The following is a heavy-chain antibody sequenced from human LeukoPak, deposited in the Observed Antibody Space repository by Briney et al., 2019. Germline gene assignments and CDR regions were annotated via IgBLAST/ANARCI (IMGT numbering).Heavy chain of an antibody. D-gene: IGHD1-7*01. CDR2: INAGNGNT. Sequence: ASVKVSCKASGYTFTSYAMHWVRQALGQRREWMGWINAGNGNTKYSQELQGRGTITRDTSASTAYMELSSLRSEDMAVYYCARAWGLELPNWFDPWGQGNLVTVSS. J-gene: IGHJ5*02. CDR1: GYTFTSYA. CDR3: ARAWGLELPNWFDP. V-gene: IGHV1-3*03.